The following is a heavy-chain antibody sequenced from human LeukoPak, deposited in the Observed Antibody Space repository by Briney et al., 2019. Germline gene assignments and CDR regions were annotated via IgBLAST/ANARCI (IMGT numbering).Heavy chain of an antibody. CDR1: GGSFSGYY. J-gene: IGHJ4*02. Sequence: KTSETLSLTCAVYGGSFSGYYWSWLRQPPGKGLEWIGKINHYGSTNYNPSLKSRVTISVDTSKNQFSLKLSSVTAADTAVYYCARGNYYYDSSGHQNYFDYWGQGTLVTVSS. CDR3: ARGNYYYDSSGHQNYFDY. V-gene: IGHV4-34*01. D-gene: IGHD3-22*01. CDR2: INHYGST.